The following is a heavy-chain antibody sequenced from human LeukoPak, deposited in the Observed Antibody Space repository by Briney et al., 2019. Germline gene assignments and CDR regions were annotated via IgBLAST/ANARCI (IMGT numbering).Heavy chain of an antibody. CDR1: GGSISSSSYY. Sequence: SETLPLTCTVSGGSISSSSYYWGWIRQPPGKGLEWIGSIYYSGSTYYNPSLKSRVTISVDTSKNQFSLKLSSVTAADTAVYYCARDPDYDYVWGSWGQGTLVTVSS. CDR2: IYYSGST. D-gene: IGHD3-16*01. CDR3: ARDPDYDYVWGS. J-gene: IGHJ5*02. V-gene: IGHV4-39*07.